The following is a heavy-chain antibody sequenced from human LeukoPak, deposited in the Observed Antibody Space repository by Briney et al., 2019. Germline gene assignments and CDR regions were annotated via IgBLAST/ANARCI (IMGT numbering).Heavy chain of an antibody. CDR3: ITPLPYSAQ. V-gene: IGHV3-15*07. J-gene: IGHJ4*02. Sequence: GGSLRLSCTASGFTFSNAYMNWVRQAPGKGLEWVGRIKPKTDGETTEYAAPVRGRFSISRDDSKNMLYLQMNSLKTEDTAVYYCITPLPYSAQGGQGTLVTVSS. D-gene: IGHD2-21*01. CDR1: GFTFSNAY. CDR2: IKPKTDGETT.